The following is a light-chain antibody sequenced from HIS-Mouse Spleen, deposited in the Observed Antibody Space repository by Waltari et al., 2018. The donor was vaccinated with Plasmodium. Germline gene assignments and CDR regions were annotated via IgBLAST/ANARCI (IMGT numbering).Light chain of an antibody. J-gene: IGKJ2*01. CDR3: QQYYSTPYT. V-gene: IGKV4-1*01. CDR2: WAS. Sequence: DIVMTQSPDSLAVSLGERPTITCKSSQSVLYSSNNKNYLAWYQQKPGQPPKMLMYWASTRESGVPDRFSGSGSGTDFTLTISSLQAEDVAVYYCQQYYSTPYTFGQGTKLEIK. CDR1: QSVLYSSNNKNY.